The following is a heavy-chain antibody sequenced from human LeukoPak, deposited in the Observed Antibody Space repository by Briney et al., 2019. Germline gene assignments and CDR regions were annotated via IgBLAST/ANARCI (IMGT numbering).Heavy chain of an antibody. CDR2: LYYTGNT. CDR3: ARATYQFGETFDY. V-gene: IGHV4-39*07. J-gene: IGHJ4*02. D-gene: IGHD3-10*01. Sequence: GSLRLSCSASGFTFSTYAMSWIRQPPGKGLEWIGSLYYTGNTYYNPSLKSRVTISVDTSKNQFSLKLSSVTAADTAVYYCARATYQFGETFDYWGQGTLVTVSS. CDR1: GFTFSTYA.